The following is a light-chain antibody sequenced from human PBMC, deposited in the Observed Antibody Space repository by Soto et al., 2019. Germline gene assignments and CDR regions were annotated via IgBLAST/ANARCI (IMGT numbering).Light chain of an antibody. CDR1: SIDVGGYNY. J-gene: IGLJ1*01. Sequence: QSVLTQPRSVSGSPGQSVTISCTGTSIDVGGYNYVSWYRQHPGKAPKLMIYDVSKRPSGVPDRFSGSKSGNTASLTISGLQAEDEADYYCCSYAGSYVVFGTGTKVTVL. CDR2: DVS. CDR3: CSYAGSYVV. V-gene: IGLV2-11*01.